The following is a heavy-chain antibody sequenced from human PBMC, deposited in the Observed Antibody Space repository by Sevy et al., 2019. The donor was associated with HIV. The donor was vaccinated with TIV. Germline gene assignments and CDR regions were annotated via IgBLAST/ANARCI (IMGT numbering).Heavy chain of an antibody. CDR2: MYYSGST. Sequence: SETLSLTCTVSGVSISGSDYDWGWIRQPPGKGLEWIGGMYYSGSTHYNPSLKSRVTVSIDTSKNQFSLKLTSVTAADTAVYYCARHGGLVDRAFDYWGQGSLVTVSS. CDR3: ARHGGLVDRAFDY. CDR1: GVSISGSDYD. V-gene: IGHV4-39*01. D-gene: IGHD2-8*02. J-gene: IGHJ4*02.